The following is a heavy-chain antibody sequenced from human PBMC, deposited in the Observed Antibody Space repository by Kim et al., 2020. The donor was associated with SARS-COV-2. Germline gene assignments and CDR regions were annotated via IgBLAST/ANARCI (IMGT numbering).Heavy chain of an antibody. J-gene: IGHJ6*02. V-gene: IGHV4-34*01. D-gene: IGHD6-6*01. CDR3: ARGNQLYSSSSLYYYGMDV. Sequence: SRVTISVDTSKNQFSLKLSSVTAADTAVYYCARGNQLYSSSSLYYYGMDVWGQGTTVTVSS.